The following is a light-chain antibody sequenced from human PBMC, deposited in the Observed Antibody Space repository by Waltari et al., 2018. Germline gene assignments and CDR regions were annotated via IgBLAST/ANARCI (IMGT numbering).Light chain of an antibody. CDR1: SSDFGSYNL. CDR3: CSYAGSSTLGV. CDR2: EGS. J-gene: IGLJ3*02. Sequence: QSALTQPASVSGSPGQSITISCTGTSSDFGSYNLVSWYQQHPGKAPKLMIYEGSKRPSGVSNRFSGSKSGNTASLTISGLQAEDEADYYCCSYAGSSTLGVFGGGTKLTVL. V-gene: IGLV2-23*01.